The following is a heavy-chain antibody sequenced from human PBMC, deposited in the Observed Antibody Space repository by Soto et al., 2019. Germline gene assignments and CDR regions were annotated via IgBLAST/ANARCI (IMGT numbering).Heavy chain of an antibody. Sequence: PSETLSLTCTVSGGAISISSYYWGWIRQPPGKGLEWIGSIYYSGSTYYNPSLKSRVTISVDTSKNQFSLKLSSVTAADTAVYYCAKWAKGLSSSGWPRPDYYGMDVWGQGTTVTV. D-gene: IGHD6-19*01. V-gene: IGHV4-39*01. CDR3: AKWAKGLSSSGWPRPDYYGMDV. CDR1: GGAISISSYY. J-gene: IGHJ6*02. CDR2: IYYSGST.